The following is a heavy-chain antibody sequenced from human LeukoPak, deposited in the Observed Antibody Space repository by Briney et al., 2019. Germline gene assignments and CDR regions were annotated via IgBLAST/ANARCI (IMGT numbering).Heavy chain of an antibody. D-gene: IGHD2-21*02. CDR2: ISHSGNT. CDR1: GGSISSRGYY. CDR3: AKARDVCGGGCPEVANWFDP. J-gene: IGHJ5*02. V-gene: IGHV4-31*03. Sequence: PSGTLSLTCTVSGGSISSRGYYWTWIRQHPGKGLEWIGYISHSGNTYYNPSLKNRVIISLDTSNNHFSLRLNSVTAADTAVYYCAKARDVCGGGCPEVANWFDPWGQGTLVTVSS.